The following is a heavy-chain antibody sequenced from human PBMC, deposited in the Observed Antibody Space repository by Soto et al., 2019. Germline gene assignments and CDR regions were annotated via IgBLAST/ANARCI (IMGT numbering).Heavy chain of an antibody. D-gene: IGHD2-2*01. CDR3: ARELGYCSSTSCSPGYMDV. Sequence: EVQLVESGGGVVRPGGSLRLSCAASGFTFDDYGMSWVRQAPGKGLEWVSGINWNGGSTGYADSVKGRFTISRDNAKNSRYRQMNSLRAEDTAVYHCARELGYCSSTSCSPGYMDVWGKGTTGTVSS. V-gene: IGHV3-20*01. CDR2: INWNGGST. CDR1: GFTFDDYG. J-gene: IGHJ6*03.